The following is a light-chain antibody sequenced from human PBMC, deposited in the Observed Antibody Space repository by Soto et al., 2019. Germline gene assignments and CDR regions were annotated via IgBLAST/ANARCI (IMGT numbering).Light chain of an antibody. CDR2: EVS. CDR1: SRDVGGYNY. Sequence: QSALTQPASASGSPGQSITISCTGTSRDVGGYNYVSWYQQHPGKAPKLMIYEVSNRPSGVSHRFSGSKSGNTASLTISGLQAEDEADYYCSAYTSSSTLVVFGGGTKLTVL. J-gene: IGLJ2*01. V-gene: IGLV2-14*01. CDR3: SAYTSSSTLVV.